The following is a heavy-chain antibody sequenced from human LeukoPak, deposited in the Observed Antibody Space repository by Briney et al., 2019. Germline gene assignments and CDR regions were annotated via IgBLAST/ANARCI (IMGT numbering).Heavy chain of an antibody. D-gene: IGHD5-12*01. Sequence: SETLSLTCTVSGGSISTYYWSWIRQPPGKGLEWIGNVYNTGSTNYNPSLESRVTISVDTSKNHFSLRLSSVTAADTAVYYCARAVGDSGYGRYFDYWGQRTLVTVSS. CDR3: ARAVGDSGYGRYFDY. CDR2: VYNTGST. V-gene: IGHV4-59*01. CDR1: GGSISTYY. J-gene: IGHJ4*02.